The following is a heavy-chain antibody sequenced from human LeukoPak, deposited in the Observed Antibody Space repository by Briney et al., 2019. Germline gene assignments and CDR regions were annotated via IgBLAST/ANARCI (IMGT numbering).Heavy chain of an antibody. CDR2: IYPGDSDT. Sequence: GESLKISCKGSGYSFTSYWIGWVRQMPGKGLEWMGIIYPGDSDTRYSPSFQGQVTISADKSISTAYLQWSSLKASDTAMYYCARHLSSGYYYDLSSDYWGQGTLVTVSS. CDR1: GYSFTSYW. CDR3: ARHLSSGYYYDLSSDY. V-gene: IGHV5-51*01. D-gene: IGHD3-22*01. J-gene: IGHJ4*02.